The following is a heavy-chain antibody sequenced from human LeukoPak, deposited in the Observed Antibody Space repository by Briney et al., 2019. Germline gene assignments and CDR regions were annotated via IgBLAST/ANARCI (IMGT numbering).Heavy chain of an antibody. CDR1: GYTSTSYG. D-gene: IGHD1-26*01. CDR2: ISAYNGNT. Sequence: ASVKVSCKASGYTSTSYGISWVRQAPGQGLEWMGWISAYNGNTNYAQKLQGRVTMTTDTSTSTAYMELRSLRSDDTAVYYCAQVVGATMRSDYWGQGTLVTVSS. CDR3: AQVVGATMRSDY. J-gene: IGHJ4*02. V-gene: IGHV1-18*01.